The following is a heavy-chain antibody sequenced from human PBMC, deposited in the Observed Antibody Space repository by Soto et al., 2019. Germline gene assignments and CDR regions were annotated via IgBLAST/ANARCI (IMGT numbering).Heavy chain of an antibody. J-gene: IGHJ4*02. CDR3: ARDEEDANLMIVVLPGDY. D-gene: IGHD3-22*01. CDR1: GYRFSRYG. V-gene: IGHV1-18*01. Sequence: QVQLVQSGGEVKKPGASVKVSCKTSGYRFSRYGINWVRPAPGQGLEWMGWISTYNGNTQYAQKFQGRVIMTIDTSTNTAYLELRSLRSDDTAVYYCARDEEDANLMIVVLPGDYWGQGTLVSVSS. CDR2: ISTYNGNT.